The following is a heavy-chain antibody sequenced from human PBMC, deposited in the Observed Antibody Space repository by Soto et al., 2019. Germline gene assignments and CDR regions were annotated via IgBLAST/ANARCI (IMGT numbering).Heavy chain of an antibody. J-gene: IGHJ6*02. V-gene: IGHV4-30-4*08. D-gene: IGHD2-21*02. CDR2: MHHSGSI. CDR1: GDSISRDYYY. Sequence: QVQLQQSGPGLVKPSQTLSLTCTVSGDSISRDYYYWTWFRQSPGKGLERIGYMHHSGSIIYNPSLKSRVTLSVDTSKNQFSLHLTAVTAADTAVKVCAREDDGGDILDVWGQGTTVTVSS. CDR3: AREDDGGDILDV.